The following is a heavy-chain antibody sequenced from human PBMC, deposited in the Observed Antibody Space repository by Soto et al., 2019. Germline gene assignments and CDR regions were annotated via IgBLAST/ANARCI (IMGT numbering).Heavy chain of an antibody. Sequence: GGSLRLSCAASGFTFDDYAMHWVRQAPGKGLEWVSGISWNSGSIGYADSVKGRFTISRDNAKNSLYLQMNSLRAEDTALYYCAKDQRGSYYYYGMDVWGQGTTVTVSS. CDR2: ISWNSGSI. CDR3: AKDQRGSYYYYGMDV. D-gene: IGHD1-26*01. V-gene: IGHV3-9*01. CDR1: GFTFDDYA. J-gene: IGHJ6*02.